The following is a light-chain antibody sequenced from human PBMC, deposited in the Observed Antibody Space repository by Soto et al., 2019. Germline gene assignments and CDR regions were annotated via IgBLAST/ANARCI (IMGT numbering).Light chain of an antibody. V-gene: IGKV1-39*01. CDR1: QSISSY. CDR3: QQRYGTPPT. Sequence: DIQMTQSPSSLSASVGDRVTITCRASQSISSYLNWYQQKPGKAPKLLIYAAASLHSGVPSRFSGSGAGTDFTLTISSLQPEDFTTYYCQQRYGTPPTFGQGTKVDIK. CDR2: AAA. J-gene: IGKJ1*01.